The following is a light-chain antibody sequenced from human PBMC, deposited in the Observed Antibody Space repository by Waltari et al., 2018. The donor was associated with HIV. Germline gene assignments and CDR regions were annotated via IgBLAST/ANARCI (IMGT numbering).Light chain of an antibody. J-gene: IGKJ4*01. V-gene: IGKV2-30*01. CDR1: HSHQCTDGNTY. CDR3: MQGTHFLS. Sequence: DGVMTQTPVSLLVTLGQSVSVSCQSSHSHQCTDGNTYLNWLQLRPDHPPRRLIYKVSNRDSGVPDRFGGSGAGTTFSLNITAVEAADVGIYFCMQGTHFLSFGGGTKVE. CDR2: KVS.